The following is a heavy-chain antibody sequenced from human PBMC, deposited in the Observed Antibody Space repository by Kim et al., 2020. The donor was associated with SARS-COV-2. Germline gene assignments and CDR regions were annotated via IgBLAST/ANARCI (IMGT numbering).Heavy chain of an antibody. D-gene: IGHD2-15*01. J-gene: IGHJ3*02. Sequence: GGSLRLSCAPSGLTFSDRTMHWVRQLPGKGLEWVALISWDGANRYYGDSVRGRFTISRDNRKTSLFLEMTRLRAEDTGFYYCAKDLGDGRGGYVFDIWGQGTMVTVS. CDR1: GLTFSDRT. CDR2: ISWDGANR. V-gene: IGHV3-43*01. CDR3: AKDLGDGRGGYVFDI.